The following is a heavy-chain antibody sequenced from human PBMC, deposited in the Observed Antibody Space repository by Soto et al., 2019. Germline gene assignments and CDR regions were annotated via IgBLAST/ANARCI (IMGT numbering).Heavy chain of an antibody. V-gene: IGHV1-69*13. CDR3: AREWIPRSGDSSGYYYFRVWSY. Sequence: SVKVSCKASGGTFSSYAISWVRQAPGQGLEWMGGIIPIFGTANYAQKFQGRVTITADESTSTAYMELSSLRSEDTAVYYCAREWIPRSGDSSGYYYFRVWSYWGQGTLVTVSS. CDR1: GGTFSSYA. J-gene: IGHJ4*02. CDR2: IIPIFGTA. D-gene: IGHD3-22*01.